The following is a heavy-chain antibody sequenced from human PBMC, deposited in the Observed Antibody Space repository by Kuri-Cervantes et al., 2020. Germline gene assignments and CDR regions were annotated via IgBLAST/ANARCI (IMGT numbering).Heavy chain of an antibody. D-gene: IGHD3-22*01. CDR3: TTYDSSGYYYGLEYFQH. J-gene: IGHJ1*01. Sequence: GGSLRLSCAASGFTFSDYYMSWIRQAPGKGLEWVSYISSSGSTIYYADSVKGRFTISRDNAKNSLYLQMNSLRAEDTAVYYCTTYDSSGYYYGLEYFQHWGQGTLVTVSS. V-gene: IGHV3-11*01. CDR1: GFTFSDYY. CDR2: ISSSGSTI.